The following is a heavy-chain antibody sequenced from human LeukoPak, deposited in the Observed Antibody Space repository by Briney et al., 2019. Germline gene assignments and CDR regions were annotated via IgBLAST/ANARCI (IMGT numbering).Heavy chain of an antibody. CDR2: ISYDGSNK. Sequence: GRSLRLSCAASGFTFSSYGMHWVRQAPGKGLEWVAVISYDGSNKYYADSVKGRFTISRDNSKNTLYLQMNSLTAEDTALYYCARGCFESRWASDIWGQGTMVTVSS. CDR1: GFTFSSYG. D-gene: IGHD3-9*01. J-gene: IGHJ3*02. CDR3: ARGCFESRWASDI. V-gene: IGHV3-30*03.